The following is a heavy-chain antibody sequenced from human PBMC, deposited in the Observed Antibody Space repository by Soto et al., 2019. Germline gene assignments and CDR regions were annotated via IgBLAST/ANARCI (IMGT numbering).Heavy chain of an antibody. D-gene: IGHD6-13*01. J-gene: IGHJ3*02. CDR1: GFTFSDYY. Sequence: PGGSLRLSCAASGFTFSDYYMSWIRQAPGKGLEWVSYISSSSSSYTNYADSVKGRFTISRDNAKNSLYLQMNSLRAEDTAVYYCASYRGDSSSWLRDAFDIWGQGTMVTVSS. CDR3: ASYRGDSSSWLRDAFDI. V-gene: IGHV3-11*06. CDR2: ISSSSSSYT.